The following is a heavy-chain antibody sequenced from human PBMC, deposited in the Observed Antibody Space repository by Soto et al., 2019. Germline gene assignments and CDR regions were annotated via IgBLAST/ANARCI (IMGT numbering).Heavy chain of an antibody. CDR3: ASIGYCSSTSCYNYYYYGMDV. CDR1: GGSFSGYY. Sequence: QVQLQQWGAGLLKPSETLSLTCAVYGGSFSGYYWSWIRQPPGKGLEWIGEINHSGSTNYNPSLKSRVTISVDTSKNQFSLQLSSVTAADTAVYYCASIGYCSSTSCYNYYYYGMDVWGQGTTVTVSS. CDR2: INHSGST. V-gene: IGHV4-34*01. J-gene: IGHJ6*02. D-gene: IGHD2-2*02.